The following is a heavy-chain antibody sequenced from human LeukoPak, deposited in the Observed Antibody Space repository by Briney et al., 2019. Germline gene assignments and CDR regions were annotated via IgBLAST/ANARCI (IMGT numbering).Heavy chain of an antibody. Sequence: SQTLSLTCTVSGDSISRDGYYWNWIRQPPGKGLEGIGYIYHSGSTYYNPSLKSRVTISVDRSKNQFSLKLSSVTAADTAVYSCARFPRIAAAGTGGYWGQGTLVTVSS. V-gene: IGHV4-30-2*01. J-gene: IGHJ4*02. CDR1: GDSISRDGYY. CDR3: ARFPRIAAAGTGGY. D-gene: IGHD6-13*01. CDR2: IYHSGST.